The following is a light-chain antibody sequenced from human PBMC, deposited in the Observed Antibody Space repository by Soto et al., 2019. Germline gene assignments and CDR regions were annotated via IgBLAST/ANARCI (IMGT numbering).Light chain of an antibody. CDR3: QSDDSSLTGSV. V-gene: IGLV1-40*01. J-gene: IGLJ1*01. CDR1: SSNIGAGYD. Sequence: SVLPKPPSVYGAPGQRVTISCAGSSSNIGAGYDVHWYQHLPGTAPKLLMYGNTNRPSGVPDRFSGSRSGTSASLAITGLQPEDEADYYCQSDDSSLTGSVFGTGTKVTVL. CDR2: GNT.